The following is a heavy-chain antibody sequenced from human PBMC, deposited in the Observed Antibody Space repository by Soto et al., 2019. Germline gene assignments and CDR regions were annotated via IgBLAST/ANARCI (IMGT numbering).Heavy chain of an antibody. Sequence: SETLSLTCTVSGGSISSYYWGWIRQPPGKGLEWIGYIYYSGSTNYNPSLKSRVTISVDTSKNQFSLKLSSVTAADTAVYYCARHQEAPTPAWEYWGQGTLVTVSS. CDR1: GGSISSYY. CDR3: ARHQEAPTPAWEY. J-gene: IGHJ4*02. CDR2: IYYSGST. V-gene: IGHV4-59*08. D-gene: IGHD1-26*01.